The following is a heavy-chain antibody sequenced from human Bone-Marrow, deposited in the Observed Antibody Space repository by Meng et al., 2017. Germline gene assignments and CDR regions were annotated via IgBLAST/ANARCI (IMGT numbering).Heavy chain of an antibody. CDR1: GGTFSSYA. CDR3: ARGYCSGGSCYSIDY. CDR2: IIPIFGTA. J-gene: IGHJ4*02. D-gene: IGHD2-15*01. V-gene: IGHV1-69*06. Sequence: VPLGQCGAGGKKPGSPVEVSCKASGGTFSSYAISWVRQAPGQGLEWMGGIIPIFGTANYAQKFQGRVTITADKSTSTAYMELSSLRSEDTAVYYCARGYCSGGSCYSIDYWGQGTLVTVSS.